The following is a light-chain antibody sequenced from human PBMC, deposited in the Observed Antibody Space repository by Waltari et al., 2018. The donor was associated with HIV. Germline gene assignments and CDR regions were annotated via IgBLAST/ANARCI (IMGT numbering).Light chain of an antibody. CDR3: SSYTSSSTLV. J-gene: IGLJ2*01. CDR1: TSDIGGYDY. CDR2: EVS. Sequence: QSALTQPASVSGSPGQSLTISCTGTTSDIGGYDYVSWYQQHPGKAPKLMIYEVSHRPSGVSTRFSGSKSGNSASLTISGLQAEDDAHYYCSSYTSSSTLVFGGGTKLTVL. V-gene: IGLV2-14*01.